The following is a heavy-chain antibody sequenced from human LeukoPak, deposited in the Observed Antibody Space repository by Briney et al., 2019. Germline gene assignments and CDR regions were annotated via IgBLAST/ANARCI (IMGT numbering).Heavy chain of an antibody. V-gene: IGHV4-39*07. J-gene: IGHJ4*02. Sequence: KPSETLSLTCTVSGGSISSSNYYWGWIRQPPGKGLEWIGSIYYSGSTYYSPSLKSRVTISVDTSKNQFSLKLSSVTAADTAVYYCAREGWGIAAAGPHHYFDYWGQGTLVTVSS. CDR2: IYYSGST. CDR3: AREGWGIAAAGPHHYFDY. CDR1: GGSISSSNYY. D-gene: IGHD6-13*01.